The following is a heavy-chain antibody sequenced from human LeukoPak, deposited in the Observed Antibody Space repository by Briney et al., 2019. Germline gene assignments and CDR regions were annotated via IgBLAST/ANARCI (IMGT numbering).Heavy chain of an antibody. D-gene: IGHD3-10*01. J-gene: IGHJ6*03. Sequence: SETLSLTCTVSGGSISSDYWSWIRQPPGKGLEWIGYIYYSVTTKYNPSLKSRVTISVDTSKNQFSLRLSSVTAADTAVYYCARETALWFGELYYYYMDVWGKGTTVTVSS. CDR1: GGSISSDY. CDR2: IYYSVTT. V-gene: IGHV4-59*01. CDR3: ARETALWFGELYYYYMDV.